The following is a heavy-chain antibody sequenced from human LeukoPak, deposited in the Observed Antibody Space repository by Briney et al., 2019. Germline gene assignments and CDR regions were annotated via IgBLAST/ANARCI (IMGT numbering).Heavy chain of an antibody. CDR1: GFTFSSYS. J-gene: IGHJ3*02. Sequence: GGSLRLSCAASGFTFSSYSMNWVRQAPGKGLEWVSSISSSGSTIYYADSLKGHFTISRDNAKKSLYLQMNSLRAEDTAVYYCERWISGAAEFRDCGGDCYSRRRDAFDIWGQGTMVTVSS. V-gene: IGHV3-48*04. D-gene: IGHD2-21*02. CDR3: ERWISGAAEFRDCGGDCYSRRRDAFDI. CDR2: ISSSGSTI.